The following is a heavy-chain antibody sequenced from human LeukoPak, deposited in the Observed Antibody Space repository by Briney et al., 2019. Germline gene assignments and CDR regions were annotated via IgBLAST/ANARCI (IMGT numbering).Heavy chain of an antibody. V-gene: IGHV3-30*02. D-gene: IGHD3-10*01. J-gene: IGHJ4*02. CDR3: AKGMVQGASSLDY. CDR2: IRYDGSNK. CDR1: GFTFSSYG. Sequence: GGSLRLSCAASGFTFSSYGMHWVRQAPGKGLEWVAFIRYDGSNKYYADSVKGRFTISRDNSKNTLYLQMNSLRAEDTAVYYCAKGMVQGASSLDYWGQGTLVTVSS.